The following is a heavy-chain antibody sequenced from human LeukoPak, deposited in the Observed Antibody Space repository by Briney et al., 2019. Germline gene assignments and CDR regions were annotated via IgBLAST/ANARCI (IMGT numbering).Heavy chain of an antibody. CDR2: ISSSSSYT. CDR1: GFTFSDYY. CDR3: ARGGSSSSYYFYYGIDV. Sequence: GGSLRLSCAASGFTFSDYYMSWIRQAPGKGLEWVSYISSSSSYTNYADSVKGRFTISRDNAKNSLYLQMNSLRAEDTAVYYCARGGSSSSYYFYYGIDVWGQGTTVTVSS. V-gene: IGHV3-11*06. D-gene: IGHD6-6*01. J-gene: IGHJ6*02.